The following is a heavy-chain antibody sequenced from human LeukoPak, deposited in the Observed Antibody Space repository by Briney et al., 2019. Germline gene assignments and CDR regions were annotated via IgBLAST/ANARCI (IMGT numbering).Heavy chain of an antibody. CDR2: IPYDGSNK. CDR1: VFTFSSYA. J-gene: IGHJ3*02. Sequence: PGGSLRLSCAASVFTFSSYAMHWVRQAPGKGLEWVAVIPYDGSNKYYADSVKGRFTISRDNSKNTLYLQMNSLRAEDTAVYYCARDSRTEDAFDIWGQGTMVTVSS. V-gene: IGHV3-30-3*01. CDR3: ARDSRTEDAFDI.